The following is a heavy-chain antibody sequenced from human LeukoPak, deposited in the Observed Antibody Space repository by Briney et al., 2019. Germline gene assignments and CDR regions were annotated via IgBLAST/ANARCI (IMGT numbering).Heavy chain of an antibody. CDR1: GRTFSSYA. CDR3: ANVLRYFDWFT. V-gene: IGHV1-69*06. CDR2: SIPNFGTA. Sequence: SVKLSCKASGRTFSSYAISWVRQAPGLGLEWMGGSIPNFGTANYAQKFQGRVTITAGKTTSAAYMELSSLRSEDTAVYYCANVLRYFDWFTWGQGTLVTVSS. J-gene: IGHJ5*02. D-gene: IGHD3-9*01.